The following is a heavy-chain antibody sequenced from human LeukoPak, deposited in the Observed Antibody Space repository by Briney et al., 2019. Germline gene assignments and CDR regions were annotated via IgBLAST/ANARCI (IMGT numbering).Heavy chain of an antibody. J-gene: IGHJ4*02. CDR1: GGSISSGGYS. V-gene: IGHV4-30-2*01. CDR3: ARAGQQLVNPFDY. Sequence: PSETLSLTCAVSGGSISSGGYSWSWIRQPPGKGLEWIGYIYHSGSTYYNPSLKSRVTISVDRSKNQFSLKLSSVTAADTAVYYCARAGQQLVNPFDYWGQRTLVTVSS. CDR2: IYHSGST. D-gene: IGHD6-13*01.